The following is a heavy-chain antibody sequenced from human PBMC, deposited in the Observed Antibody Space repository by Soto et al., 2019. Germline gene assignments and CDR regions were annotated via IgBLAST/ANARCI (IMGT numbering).Heavy chain of an antibody. CDR3: ARVLYGDYYFDY. J-gene: IGHJ4*02. Sequence: QVQLQESGPGLVKPSETLSLTCTVSGGSVSSGSYYWSWIRQPPGKGLEWIGYIYYSGSTNYNPSLKSRVTISVDTSKNQFSLKLSSVTAADTAVYYCARVLYGDYYFDYWGQGTLVTVSS. CDR1: GGSVSSGSYY. D-gene: IGHD4-17*01. CDR2: IYYSGST. V-gene: IGHV4-61*01.